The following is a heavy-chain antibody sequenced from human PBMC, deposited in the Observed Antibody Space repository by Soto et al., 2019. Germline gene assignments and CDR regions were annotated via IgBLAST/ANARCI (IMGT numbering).Heavy chain of an antibody. D-gene: IGHD1-1*01. V-gene: IGHV3-53*01. Sequence: GGSLRLSCAVVGMTVSGKKYVAWVRQAPGKGLEWVSGVYDADGRYYADSVKGRFTTSRDSSKTIVYLEMNDLGPEDTAIYYCATWLQREHAYDVWGQGTTVTVSS. CDR3: ATWLQREHAYDV. CDR1: GMTVSGKKY. J-gene: IGHJ3*01. CDR2: VYDADGR.